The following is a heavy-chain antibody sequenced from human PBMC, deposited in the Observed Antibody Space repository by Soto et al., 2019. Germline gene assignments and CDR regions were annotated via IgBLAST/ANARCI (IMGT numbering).Heavy chain of an antibody. Sequence: EVQLVESGGDLVQPGRSLRLSCAASGFSFQDYAMHWVRQAPGKGLEWVSGISWNSDSKGYADSVKGRFTISRDNAKKHLYLQMNSLRTENTALYYCANLGDSSGWYGMDVWGQWTTVTVSS. CDR2: ISWNSDSK. J-gene: IGHJ6*02. D-gene: IGHD6-19*01. CDR1: GFSFQDYA. CDR3: ANLGDSSGWYGMDV. V-gene: IGHV3-9*01.